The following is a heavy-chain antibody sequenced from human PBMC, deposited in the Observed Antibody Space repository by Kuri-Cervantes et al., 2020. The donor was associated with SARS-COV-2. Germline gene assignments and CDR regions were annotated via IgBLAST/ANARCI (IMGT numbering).Heavy chain of an antibody. CDR3: AKEAKIPEGFGPWEVVPHFDH. D-gene: IGHD1-26*01. J-gene: IGHJ4*02. V-gene: IGHV3-21*01. CDR1: GFSFSRYR. Sequence: GESLKISCAASGFSFSRYRMNWVRQAPGKGLEWVSSISGSSTYIKYADSVKGRFTVSRDNAKNSISLEMHSLRAEDTAVYYCAKEAKIPEGFGPWEVVPHFDHWGQGILVTVSS. CDR2: ISGSSTYI.